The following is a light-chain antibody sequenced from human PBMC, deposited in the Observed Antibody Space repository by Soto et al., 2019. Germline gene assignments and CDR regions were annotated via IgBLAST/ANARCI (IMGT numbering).Light chain of an antibody. CDR1: QSVSSN. CDR2: GAS. CDR3: QQYSSSPFT. V-gene: IGKV3-20*01. Sequence: EIVLTQSPATLSLSPGERATLSCRASQSVSSNLAWYQQKPGQAPRLLIYGASSRATGIPDRFSGSGSGTDFTLTIRRLGPEDSAVYYCQQYSSSPFTFGPGTKVDIK. J-gene: IGKJ3*01.